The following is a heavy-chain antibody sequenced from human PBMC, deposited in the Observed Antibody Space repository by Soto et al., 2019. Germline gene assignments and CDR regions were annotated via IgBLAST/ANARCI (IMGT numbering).Heavy chain of an antibody. J-gene: IGHJ4*02. D-gene: IGHD6-6*01. Sequence: GGSLGLSGAASGFTVSSNYMSGVRQAPGKGLEWVSVIYSGGSTYYADSVKGRFTISRDNSKNSLYLQMNSLRAQDTAVYHCARIAARAGLYFDYWGQGTLVTVPS. CDR2: IYSGGST. V-gene: IGHV3-53*01. CDR3: ARIAARAGLYFDY. CDR1: GFTVSSNY.